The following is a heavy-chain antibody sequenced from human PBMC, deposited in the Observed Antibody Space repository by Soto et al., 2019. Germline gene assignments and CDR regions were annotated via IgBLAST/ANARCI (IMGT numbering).Heavy chain of an antibody. Sequence: QVQLQESGPGLVKPSETLSLTCTVSGGSISSYYWSWIRQPAGKGLEWIGRIYTSGSTNYNPSLKSRVTMLVDTSKNQFSLKLSSVTAADTAVYYCARDSGYYYEEWYYFDYWGQGTLVTVSS. J-gene: IGHJ4*02. D-gene: IGHD3-22*01. CDR2: IYTSGST. CDR1: GGSISSYY. CDR3: ARDSGYYYEEWYYFDY. V-gene: IGHV4-4*07.